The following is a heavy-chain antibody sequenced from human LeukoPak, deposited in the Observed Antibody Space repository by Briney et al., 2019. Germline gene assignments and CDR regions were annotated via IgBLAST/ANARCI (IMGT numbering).Heavy chain of an antibody. D-gene: IGHD2-15*01. CDR3: ARVQRYCSGGSCYDYYYYGMDV. V-gene: IGHV3-21*01. Sequence: PGGSLRLSCAASGFTFSSYSMNWVRQAPGKGLEWVSSISSSSSYIYYADSVKGRLTISRDNAKNSLYLQMNSLRAEDTAVYYCARVQRYCSGGSCYDYYYYGMDVWGKGTTVTVSS. CDR1: GFTFSSYS. CDR2: ISSSSSYI. J-gene: IGHJ6*04.